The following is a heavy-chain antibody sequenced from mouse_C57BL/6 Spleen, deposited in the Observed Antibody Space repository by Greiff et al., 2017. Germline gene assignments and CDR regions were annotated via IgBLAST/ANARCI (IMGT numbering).Heavy chain of an antibody. CDR1: GFTFSSYA. Sequence: EVQVVESGGGLVKPGGSLKLSCAASGFTFSSYAMSWVRQTPEKRLEWVATISDGGSYTYYPDNVKGRFTISRDNAKNNLYLQMSHLKSEDTAMCYCARYYGSIYLDYWGQGTTLTVSS. D-gene: IGHD1-1*01. CDR2: ISDGGSYT. CDR3: ARYYGSIYLDY. J-gene: IGHJ2*01. V-gene: IGHV5-4*01.